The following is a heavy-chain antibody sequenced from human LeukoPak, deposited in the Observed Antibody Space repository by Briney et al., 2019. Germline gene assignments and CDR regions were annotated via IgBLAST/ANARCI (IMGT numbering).Heavy chain of an antibody. D-gene: IGHD4-17*01. CDR3: ARDGGTTVISEYFDY. CDR1: GGAFSSYA. Sequence: SVKVSCKASGGAFSSYAMSWVRQAPGQGLEWMGMIIPTFGIANYAQKFQGRVTITADKSASTAYMELSSLRSEDTAVYYCARDGGTTVISEYFDYWGQGTLVTVSS. CDR2: IIPTFGIA. J-gene: IGHJ4*02. V-gene: IGHV1-69*04.